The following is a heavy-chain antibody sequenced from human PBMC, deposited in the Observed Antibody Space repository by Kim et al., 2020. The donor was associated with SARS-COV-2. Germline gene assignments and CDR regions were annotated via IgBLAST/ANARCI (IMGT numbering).Heavy chain of an antibody. D-gene: IGHD3-9*01. CDR2: ISSSSSYI. J-gene: IGHJ4*02. CDR3: ARDFHYDILTGYWPFFDY. Sequence: GGSLRLSYAASGFTFSSYSMNWVRQAPGKGLEWVSSISSSSSYIYYADSVKGRFTISRDNAKNSLYLQMNSLRAEDTAVYYCARDFHYDILTGYWPFFDYWGQGTLVTVSS. V-gene: IGHV3-21*01. CDR1: GFTFSSYS.